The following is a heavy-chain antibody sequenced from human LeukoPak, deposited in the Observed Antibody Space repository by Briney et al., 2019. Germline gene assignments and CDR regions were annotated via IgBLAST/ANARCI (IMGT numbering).Heavy chain of an antibody. V-gene: IGHV4-39*07. CDR2: IYYSGST. D-gene: IGHD4-23*01. J-gene: IGHJ4*02. Sequence: SETLSLTCTVSGGSISSSSYYWGWIRQPPGKGLEWIGSIYYSGSTNYNPSLKSRVTISVDTSKNQFSLKLSSVTAADTAVYYCARASRWQGFDYWGQGTLVTVSS. CDR3: ARASRWQGFDY. CDR1: GGSISSSSYY.